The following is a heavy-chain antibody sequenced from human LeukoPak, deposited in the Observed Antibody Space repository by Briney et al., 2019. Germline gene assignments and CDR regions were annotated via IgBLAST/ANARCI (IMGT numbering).Heavy chain of an antibody. Sequence: PGGSLRLSCAASGFTFSSYAMSWVRQAPGKGLEWVSAISGSGGSTYYADSVKGRFTISRENSKNTLYLQMNSLRAEDTAVYYCAKDRVGAYYYGSGSYSFDYWGQGTLVTVSS. CDR3: AKDRVGAYYYGSGSYSFDY. V-gene: IGHV3-23*01. J-gene: IGHJ4*02. CDR1: GFTFSSYA. CDR2: ISGSGGST. D-gene: IGHD3-10*01.